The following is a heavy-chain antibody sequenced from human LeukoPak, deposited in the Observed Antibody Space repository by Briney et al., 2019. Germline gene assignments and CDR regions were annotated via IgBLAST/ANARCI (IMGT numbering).Heavy chain of an antibody. D-gene: IGHD2-2*01. J-gene: IGHJ5*02. Sequence: PSETLSLTCTVSGYSISSGYYWGWIRQPPGKGLEWIGSIYHSGSTYYNPSLKSRVTISVDRSKNQFSLKLSSVTAADTAVYYCARGGSSRLGGWFDPWGQGTLVTVSS. CDR3: ARGGSSRLGGWFDP. V-gene: IGHV4-38-2*02. CDR2: IYHSGST. CDR1: GYSISSGYY.